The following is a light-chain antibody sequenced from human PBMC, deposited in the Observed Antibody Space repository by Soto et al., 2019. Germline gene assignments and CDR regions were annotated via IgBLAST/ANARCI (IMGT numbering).Light chain of an antibody. J-gene: IGKJ4*01. CDR1: QSISSTS. CDR2: GAS. Sequence: EIVMTQSPATLSLSPGERATLSCRASQSISSTSLAWYQQKPGQPPRLLIYGASSRATGIPDRFSGSGSGADFTLTISRLEPEDFAVYYCQQCNDSPLTFGGGTKVEIK. V-gene: IGKV3-20*01. CDR3: QQCNDSPLT.